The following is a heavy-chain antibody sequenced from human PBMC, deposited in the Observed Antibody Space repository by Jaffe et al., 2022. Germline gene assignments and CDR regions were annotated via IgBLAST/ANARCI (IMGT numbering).Heavy chain of an antibody. D-gene: IGHD6-13*01. CDR2: ISYDGSNK. J-gene: IGHJ4*02. CDR1: GFTFSGYG. Sequence: QVQLVESGGGVVQPGRSLRLSCAASGFTFSGYGMHWVRQAPGKGLEWVAVISYDGSNKYYADSVKGRFTISRDNSKNTLYLQMNSLRADDTAVYYCAKGNRLYIAAAGTRHDYWGQGTLVTVSS. V-gene: IGHV3-30*18. CDR3: AKGNRLYIAAAGTRHDY.